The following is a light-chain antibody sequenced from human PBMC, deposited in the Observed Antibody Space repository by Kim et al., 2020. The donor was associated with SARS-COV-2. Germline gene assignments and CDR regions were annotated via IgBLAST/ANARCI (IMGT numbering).Light chain of an antibody. Sequence: GQSLTISCAGTSSDVGGYNYVSWYQQHPGKAPKLVIYDVTNRPSGISNRFSGPKSGNTASLTISGLQAEDEADYYCGSYTSSNTYVYGTGTKVTVL. CDR2: DVT. CDR3: GSYTSSNTYV. CDR1: SSDVGGYNY. J-gene: IGLJ1*01. V-gene: IGLV2-14*03.